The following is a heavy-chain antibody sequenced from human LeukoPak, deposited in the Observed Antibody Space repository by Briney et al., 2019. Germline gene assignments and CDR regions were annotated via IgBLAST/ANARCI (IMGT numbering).Heavy chain of an antibody. Sequence: GESLKISCKTSGYSFTSYCIGWVRQMSGRGLEWMGIICPGDSGTRYSPSFQGQVTISADKSLRTAYLQWSSLNASDTAMYYCARHVRPYSSSWYLDYRAQGILVTVSS. CDR3: ARHVRPYSSSWYLDY. J-gene: IGHJ4*02. CDR1: GYSFTSYC. CDR2: ICPGDSGT. D-gene: IGHD6-13*01. V-gene: IGHV5-51*01.